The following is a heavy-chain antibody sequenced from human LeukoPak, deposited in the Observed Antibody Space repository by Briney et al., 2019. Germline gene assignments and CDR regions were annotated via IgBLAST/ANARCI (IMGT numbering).Heavy chain of an antibody. CDR1: GFTFSTYS. CDR3: ARDRDWGFDY. V-gene: IGHV3-48*01. Sequence: PGGSLRLSCAASGFTFSTYSMNWVRQAPGQGLEWVSYINSDTIWYADSVKGRFTISRDNAENSLFLQMNSLRAEDTAVYYCARDRDWGFDYWGQGTLVTVSS. D-gene: IGHD7-27*01. CDR2: INSDTI. J-gene: IGHJ4*02.